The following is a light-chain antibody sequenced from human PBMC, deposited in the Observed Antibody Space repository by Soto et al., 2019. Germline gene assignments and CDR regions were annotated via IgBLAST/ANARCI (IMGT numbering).Light chain of an antibody. CDR1: QDISNH. J-gene: IGKJ4*01. V-gene: IGKV1-33*01. CDR3: QQYDNLPLT. Sequence: DIQMAPSSCSLSAFVGDRGIIPWQASQDISNHLNWYQQKPGKAPKLLIYDASNLETGVPSRFSGSGSGTDFTFTISSLQPEDIATYYCQQYDNLPLTFGGGTKVDIK. CDR2: DAS.